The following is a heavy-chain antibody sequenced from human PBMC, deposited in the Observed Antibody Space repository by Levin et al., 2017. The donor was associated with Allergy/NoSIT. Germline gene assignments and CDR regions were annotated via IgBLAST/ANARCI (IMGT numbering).Heavy chain of an antibody. CDR1: GFTFSSYS. Sequence: PGGSLRLSCAASGFTFSSYSMNWVRQAPGKGLEWVSSISSSSSYIYYADSVKGRFTISRDNAKNSLYLQMNSLRAEDTAVYYCARAAPSEPHTEYYYYYGMDVWGQGTTVTVSS. J-gene: IGHJ6*02. CDR2: ISSSSSYI. V-gene: IGHV3-21*01. CDR3: ARAAPSEPHTEYYYYYGMDV. D-gene: IGHD1-14*01.